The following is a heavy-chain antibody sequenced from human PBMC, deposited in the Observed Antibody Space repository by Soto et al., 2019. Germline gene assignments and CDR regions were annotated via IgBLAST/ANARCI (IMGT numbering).Heavy chain of an antibody. Sequence: QVQLVESGGGVVQPGTSLSLSCAAYTFNFTSYATHWVRQAPGKGLEWVAVISYDGRDKFYADSVKGRFTLSRDNSKQTLYLHMNSLRTDDTTMYPCAKGAIIVRWCQGNVVTVSS. CDR3: AKGAIIVR. J-gene: IGHJ4*02. V-gene: IGHV3-30*04. D-gene: IGHD3-22*01. CDR1: TFNFTSYA. CDR2: ISYDGRDK.